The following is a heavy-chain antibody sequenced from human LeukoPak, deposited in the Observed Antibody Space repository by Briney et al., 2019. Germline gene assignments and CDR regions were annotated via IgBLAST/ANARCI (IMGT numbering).Heavy chain of an antibody. CDR1: GFSFRTYA. CDR3: ARGETSDDIIEDAFDI. D-gene: IGHD3-9*01. CDR2: LYSGGGA. J-gene: IGHJ3*02. Sequence: GGSLRLSCAASGFSFRTYAMSWFRQAPGKGLEWVSVLYSGGGAYYADSVKDRFTISRDYSQNTLLLQMNSLRAEDTALYYCARGETSDDIIEDAFDIWGQGTMVAVSS. V-gene: IGHV3-23*03.